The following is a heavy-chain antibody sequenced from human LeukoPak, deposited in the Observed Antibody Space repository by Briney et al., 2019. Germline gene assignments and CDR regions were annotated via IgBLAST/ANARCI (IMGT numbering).Heavy chain of an antibody. D-gene: IGHD3-10*01. Sequence: GGSLRLSCATSGFNFSAYTMNWVRQAPGKGLDWVSSISPTTAYIHYADSMKGRFTISRDNARRSLYLQMNCLRVEDTAMYYCVSSLHGFSYGPGYWGQGTLVIVSS. V-gene: IGHV3-21*01. CDR1: GFNFSAYT. CDR3: VSSLHGFSYGPGY. J-gene: IGHJ4*02. CDR2: ISPTTAYI.